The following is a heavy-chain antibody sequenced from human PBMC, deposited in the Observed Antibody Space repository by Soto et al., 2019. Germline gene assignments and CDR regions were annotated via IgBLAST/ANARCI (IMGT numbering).Heavy chain of an antibody. D-gene: IGHD3-9*01. V-gene: IGHV3-30*18. Sequence: LRLSCAASGFTFSSYGMHWVRQAPGKGLEWVAVISYDGSNKYYADSVKGRFTISRDNSKNTLYLQMNSLRAEDTAVYYCAKGRRQARFNYDILNTGLLPHYYYYGMDVWGQGTTVTVYS. CDR2: ISYDGSNK. J-gene: IGHJ6*02. CDR1: GFTFSSYG. CDR3: AKGRRQARFNYDILNTGLLPHYYYYGMDV.